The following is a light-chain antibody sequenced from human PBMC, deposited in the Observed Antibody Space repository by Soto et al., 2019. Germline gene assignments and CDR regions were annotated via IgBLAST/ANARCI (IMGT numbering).Light chain of an antibody. CDR3: LQHDSFPPT. J-gene: IGKJ5*01. CDR1: QDIGNH. CDR2: AAS. V-gene: IGKV1-17*03. Sequence: DIPMTQSPSAMSASVGDRVTISCRASQDIGNHLAWFQQKPGKVPQRLIYAASSLQTGVPSRFSGSGSGTDFTLTINSLQPEDFATYYCLQHDSFPPTFGQGTRLEIK.